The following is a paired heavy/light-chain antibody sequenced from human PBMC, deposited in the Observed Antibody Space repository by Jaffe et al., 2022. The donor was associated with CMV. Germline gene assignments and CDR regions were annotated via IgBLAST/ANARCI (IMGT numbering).Light chain of an antibody. CDR3: ATWDDSLNGPV. J-gene: IGLJ2*01. V-gene: IGLV1-44*01. CDR2: SNN. CDR1: SSNIGSST. Sequence: QSVLTQPPSASGTPGQRVTISCSGSSSNIGSSTVNWYHQLPGTAPKLLIYSNNQRPSGVPDRVSGSKSGTSASLAISGLQSEDEADYYCATWDDSLNGPVFGGGTKVTVL.
Heavy chain of an antibody. CDR2: ISSSSRTI. Sequence: EVQLVESGGGLVQPGGSLRLSCTASGFSFSTYSMNWVRQAPGKGLEWVSYISSSSRTIFYADSVKGRFTISRDNAKNSLYLQMNSLRDEDTAVYYCARDLGLPYSSSYDYWGQGTLVTVSS. D-gene: IGHD6-19*01. CDR1: GFSFSTYS. J-gene: IGHJ4*02. V-gene: IGHV3-48*02. CDR3: ARDLGLPYSSSYDY.